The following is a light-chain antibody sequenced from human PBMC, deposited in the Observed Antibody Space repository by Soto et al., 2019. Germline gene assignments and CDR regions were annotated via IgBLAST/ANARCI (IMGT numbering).Light chain of an antibody. V-gene: IGLV2-14*01. CDR1: TSDAVGYNY. Sequence: SVLPQPPSVFGYLGQPLPISTTGTTSDAVGYNYVSWYQQHPGKAPKFMIYDVSNRPSGVSTRFSGSKSGNTASLTISGLQAEDEADYYCNSYTTSNTRQIVFGTGTKVTVL. CDR2: DVS. CDR3: NSYTTSNTRQIV. J-gene: IGLJ1*01.